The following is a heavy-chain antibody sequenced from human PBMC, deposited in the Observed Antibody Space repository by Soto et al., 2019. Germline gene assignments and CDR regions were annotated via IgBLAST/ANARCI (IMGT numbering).Heavy chain of an antibody. CDR3: AKVYIHQLVGGIFDY. Sequence: QVQLVESGGGVVQPGRSLRLSCAASGFTFSSYGMHWVRQAPGKGLEWVAVISYDGSNKYYADSVKGRFTISRDNSKNTLYLQMNSLRAEDTAVYYCAKVYIHQLVGGIFDYWGQGTLVTVSS. CDR1: GFTFSSYG. V-gene: IGHV3-30*18. CDR2: ISYDGSNK. J-gene: IGHJ4*02. D-gene: IGHD6-6*01.